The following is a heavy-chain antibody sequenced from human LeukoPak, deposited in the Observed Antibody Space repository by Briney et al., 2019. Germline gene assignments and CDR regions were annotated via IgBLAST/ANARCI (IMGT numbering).Heavy chain of an antibody. V-gene: IGHV3-20*04. CDR2: INWNGGST. J-gene: IGHJ4*02. CDR3: ARATPPSWSGYYSFDY. D-gene: IGHD3-3*01. CDR1: GFTFYDYG. Sequence: GGSLRLSCAASGFTFYDYGMSWVRQAPGKGLEWVSGINWNGGSTGYADSVKGRFTISRDNAKNSPYLQMNSLRAEDTALYYCARATPPSWSGYYSFDYWGQGTLVTVSS.